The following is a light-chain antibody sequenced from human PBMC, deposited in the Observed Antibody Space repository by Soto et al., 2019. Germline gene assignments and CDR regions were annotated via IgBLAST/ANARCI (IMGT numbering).Light chain of an antibody. CDR3: CSYAGSSTFPYV. V-gene: IGLV2-23*02. J-gene: IGLJ1*01. CDR2: EVS. CDR1: SSDVGSYNL. Sequence: QSVLTQPASVSGSPGQSITISCTGTSSDVGSYNLVSWYQQHPGKAPKLMIYEVSKRPSGVSNRFSGSKSGNTASLTISGLQAEDEADYSCCSYAGSSTFPYVFGTGTKVPVL.